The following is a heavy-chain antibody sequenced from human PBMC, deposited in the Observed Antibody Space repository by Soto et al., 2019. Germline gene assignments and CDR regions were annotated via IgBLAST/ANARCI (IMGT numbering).Heavy chain of an antibody. D-gene: IGHD4-17*01. V-gene: IGHV1-18*01. Sequence: QVQLVQSGAEVKKPGASVKVSCKASGYTFTSYGISWVRQAPGQGLEWMGWISAYNGNTNYAQKLQGRVTMTTDTSTSTAYMELRSLRSDDTAAYYCATITTVTTYKSPGYYYYGMDVWGQGTTVTVSS. CDR2: ISAYNGNT. J-gene: IGHJ6*02. CDR3: ATITTVTTYKSPGYYYYGMDV. CDR1: GYTFTSYG.